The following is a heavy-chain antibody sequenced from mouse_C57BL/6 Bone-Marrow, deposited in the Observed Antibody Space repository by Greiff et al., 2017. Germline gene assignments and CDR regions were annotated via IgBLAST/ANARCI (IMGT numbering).Heavy chain of an antibody. Sequence: VQLQQSGAELVKPGASVKISCKASGYAFSSYWMNWVKQRPGKGLEWIGQIYPGDGDTNYNGKFKGKATLTADKSSSTAYMQLSSLTSEDSACYFCAREDYYGSHWYFDVWGTGTTVTVSS. CDR2: IYPGDGDT. D-gene: IGHD1-1*01. CDR1: GYAFSSYW. CDR3: AREDYYGSHWYFDV. V-gene: IGHV1-80*01. J-gene: IGHJ1*03.